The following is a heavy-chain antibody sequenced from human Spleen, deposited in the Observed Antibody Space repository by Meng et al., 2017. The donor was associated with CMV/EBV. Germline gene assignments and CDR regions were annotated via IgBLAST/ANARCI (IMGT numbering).Heavy chain of an antibody. CDR3: ARLRGGGDNLLTVYPTVFDS. CDR2: IHYSGNT. CDR1: ADYIKNTGYF. J-gene: IGHJ4*02. V-gene: IGHV4-39*07. D-gene: IGHD3-9*01. Sequence: SQTLSLTCVVSADYIKNTGYFWGWIRQPPGEGLEWIATIHYSGNTYYRPSLKSRLDISLDPTTNQFSLKLSSMTAADTAVYYYARLRGGGDNLLTVYPTVFDSWGQGTLVTVSS.